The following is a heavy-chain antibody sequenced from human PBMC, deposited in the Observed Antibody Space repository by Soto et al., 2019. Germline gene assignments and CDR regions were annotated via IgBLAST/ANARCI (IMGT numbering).Heavy chain of an antibody. D-gene: IGHD1-26*01. CDR1: GSSITTGPYY. J-gene: IGHJ4*02. Sequence: QLQLLESGPGLVKPSETLSLTCSVSGSSITTGPYYWGWIRRRPGKGLEWIGSIYYSGSTYYSPSLKSRVTISVDTSKNQFSLKLNSVTVADTAVYYCARRGERGRSLDYWGQGTLATVSS. CDR3: ARRGERGRSLDY. V-gene: IGHV4-39*01. CDR2: IYYSGST.